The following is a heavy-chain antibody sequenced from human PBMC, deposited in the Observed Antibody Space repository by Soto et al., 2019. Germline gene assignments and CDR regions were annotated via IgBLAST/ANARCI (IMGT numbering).Heavy chain of an antibody. D-gene: IGHD6-13*01. J-gene: IGHJ6*02. V-gene: IGHV3-30-3*01. Sequence: QVQLVESGGGVVQPGRSPRLSCAASGFTFSSYAMHWVRQAPGKGLEWVAAISYDGGNKYYADAVKGRFTISRENSKNTLYLQMNSLRAEDTAVYYCARDPDSSSGSGMDVWGQGTTVTVSS. CDR3: ARDPDSSSGSGMDV. CDR2: ISYDGGNK. CDR1: GFTFSSYA.